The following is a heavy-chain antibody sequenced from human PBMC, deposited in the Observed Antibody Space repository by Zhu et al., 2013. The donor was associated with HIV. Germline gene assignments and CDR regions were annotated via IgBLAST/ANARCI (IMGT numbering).Heavy chain of an antibody. CDR3: ARGRITMVRGVSRYYYGMDV. D-gene: IGHD3-10*01. V-gene: IGHV1-3*01. J-gene: IGHJ6*02. Sequence: QVQLVQSGAEVKKPGASVKVSCKASGYTFTSYAMHWVRQAPGQRLEWMGWINAGNGNTKYSQKFQGRVTITRDTSASTAYMELSSLRSEDTAVYYCARGRITMVRGVSRYYYGMDVWGQGTTVTVSS. CDR1: GYTFTSYA. CDR2: INAGNGNT.